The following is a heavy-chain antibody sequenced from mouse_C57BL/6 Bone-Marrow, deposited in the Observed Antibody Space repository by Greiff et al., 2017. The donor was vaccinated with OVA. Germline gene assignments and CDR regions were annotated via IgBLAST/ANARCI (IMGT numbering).Heavy chain of an antibody. V-gene: IGHV1-81*01. J-gene: IGHJ3*01. Sequence: QVQLQQSGAELARPGASVKLSCKASGYTFTSYGISWVKQRTGQGLEWIGEIYPRSGNTYYNEKSKGKATLTADKSSSTAYMELRSLTSEDSAVYFCARYEKGDSAWFAYWGQGTLVTVSA. CDR1: GYTFTSYG. CDR2: IYPRSGNT. CDR3: ARYEKGDSAWFAY. D-gene: IGHD2-3*01.